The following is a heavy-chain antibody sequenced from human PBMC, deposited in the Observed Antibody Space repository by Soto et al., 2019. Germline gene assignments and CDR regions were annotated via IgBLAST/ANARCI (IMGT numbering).Heavy chain of an antibody. CDR1: GGSISSRTFW. D-gene: IGHD4-4*01. CDR2: MYYSGSS. Sequence: QLQLQESGPGLVKPSETLSLTCSVSGGSISSRTFWWAWIRQPPGKGLEWIGDMYYSGSSYSSPSLKSRVPLSVDTSKNQLSLKLNSVTVADTAVYYCARHPRDDYNYGGSGIFDYWGQGTLVTVSS. CDR3: ARHPRDDYNYGGSGIFDY. V-gene: IGHV4-39*01. J-gene: IGHJ4*02.